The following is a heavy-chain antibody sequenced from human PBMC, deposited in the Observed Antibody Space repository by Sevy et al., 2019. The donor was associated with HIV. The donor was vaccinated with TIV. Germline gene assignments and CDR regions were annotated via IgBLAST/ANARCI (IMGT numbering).Heavy chain of an antibody. CDR1: GGSISGSFNY. D-gene: IGHD5-12*01. Sequence: SKTLSLTCTVSGGSISGSFNYWGWIRQPPGKGLEWIGSSYYSGSTYYNSSLKNRVTISVDTSKNHFSLKLSSVTAADTAVYYCARHSLDGYNRGNFDYWGQGTLVTVSS. CDR3: ARHSLDGYNRGNFDY. V-gene: IGHV4-39*01. CDR2: SYYSGST. J-gene: IGHJ4*02.